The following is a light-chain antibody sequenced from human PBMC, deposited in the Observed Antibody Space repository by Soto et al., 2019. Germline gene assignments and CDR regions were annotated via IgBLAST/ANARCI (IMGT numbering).Light chain of an antibody. Sequence: DIQMTQSPSSLSASVGDRVTITCRASQSISRYLNWYQQKPGKAPKLLIYAASSLQSGVPSRFSGSGSGTDFTLPISSLQPEDFATYYFQQRYSTSRYTFGQGTKLEIK. V-gene: IGKV1-39*01. CDR3: QQRYSTSRYT. CDR2: AAS. J-gene: IGKJ2*01. CDR1: QSISRY.